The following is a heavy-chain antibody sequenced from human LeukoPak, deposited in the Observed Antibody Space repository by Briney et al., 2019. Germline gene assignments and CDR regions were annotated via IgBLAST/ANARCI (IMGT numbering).Heavy chain of an antibody. Sequence: GGSLRLSCAASGFTFSSYVMHWVRQAPGKGLEWVAFIRYDGSNKYYADSVKGRFTISRDNSKNTLYLQMNSLRAEDTAVYYCARVGWDSIAFDIWGQGTMVTVSS. CDR1: GFTFSSYV. V-gene: IGHV3-30*02. CDR2: IRYDGSNK. D-gene: IGHD1-26*01. J-gene: IGHJ3*02. CDR3: ARVGWDSIAFDI.